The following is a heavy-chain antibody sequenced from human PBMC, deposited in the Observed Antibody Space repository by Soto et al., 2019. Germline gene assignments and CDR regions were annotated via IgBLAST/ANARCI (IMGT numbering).Heavy chain of an antibody. Sequence: QVQLQQSGPGLVKPSQTLSLTCTVSGGSISFDHYHWTWIRQPPGKGLEWIGYVHYSGGVLYNPSLQSRVFISVDTSKNQFSLKLSSVTAADTAVYFCAREDDGGDRDYYGLDVWGQGTTVTVSS. CDR3: AREDDGGDRDYYGLDV. CDR2: VHYSGGV. V-gene: IGHV4-30-4*01. J-gene: IGHJ6*02. D-gene: IGHD2-21*02. CDR1: GGSISFDHYH.